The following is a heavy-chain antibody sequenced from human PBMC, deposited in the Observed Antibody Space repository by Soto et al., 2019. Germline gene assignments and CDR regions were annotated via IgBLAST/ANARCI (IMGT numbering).Heavy chain of an antibody. CDR2: HNNSGNT. J-gene: IGHJ5*02. Sequence: SEPLSLTSTVYGGSISSYRWSWIRQPAGKGMEWIGRHNNSGNTHYNPPHKGRVTVSVDTSRIQFFLTLRAVTAADSAVYHCGRESGETWDYEASWGQGTPVTVSS. CDR3: GRESGETWDYEAS. D-gene: IGHD1-7*01. V-gene: IGHV4-4*07. CDR1: GGSISSYR.